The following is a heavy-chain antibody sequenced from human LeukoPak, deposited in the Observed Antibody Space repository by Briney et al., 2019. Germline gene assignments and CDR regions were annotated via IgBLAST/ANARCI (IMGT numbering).Heavy chain of an antibody. CDR1: GFTLDDYA. CDR3: AKDYYGSGSQGVYFDY. D-gene: IGHD3-10*01. J-gene: IGHJ4*02. CDR2: ISWNSGSI. V-gene: IGHV3-9*01. Sequence: HPGGSLRLSCAASGFTLDDYAMHWVRQAPGKGLEWVSGISWNSGSIGYADSVKGRFTISRDNAKNSLYLQMNSLRAEDTALYYCAKDYYGSGSQGVYFDYWGQGTLVTVSS.